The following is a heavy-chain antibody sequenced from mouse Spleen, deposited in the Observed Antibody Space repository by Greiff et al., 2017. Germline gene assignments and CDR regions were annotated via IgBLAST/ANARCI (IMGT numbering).Heavy chain of an antibody. J-gene: IGHJ2*01. Sequence: QVQLQQPGAELVKPGASVKLSCKASGYTFTSYWMQWVKQRPGQGLEWIGEIDPSDSYTNYNQKFKGKATLTVDTSSSTAYMQLSSLTSEDSAVYYCARRQYGSSPFDYWGQGTTLTVSS. V-gene: IGHV1-50*01. CDR1: GYTFTSYW. D-gene: IGHD1-1*01. CDR2: IDPSDSYT. CDR3: ARRQYGSSPFDY.